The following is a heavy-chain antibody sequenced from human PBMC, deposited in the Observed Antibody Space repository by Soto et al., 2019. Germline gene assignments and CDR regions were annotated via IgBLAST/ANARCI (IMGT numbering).Heavy chain of an antibody. CDR1: GFTFSSYA. D-gene: IGHD2-2*01. Sequence: GGSLRLSCAASGFTFSSYAMSWVRQAPGKGLEWVSAISGSGGSTYYADSVKGRFTISRDNSKNTLYLQMNSLRAEDTAVYYCAKSCGGHKKYQPLGTYYFDYWGQGTLVTVSS. CDR2: ISGSGGST. CDR3: AKSCGGHKKYQPLGTYYFDY. V-gene: IGHV3-23*01. J-gene: IGHJ4*02.